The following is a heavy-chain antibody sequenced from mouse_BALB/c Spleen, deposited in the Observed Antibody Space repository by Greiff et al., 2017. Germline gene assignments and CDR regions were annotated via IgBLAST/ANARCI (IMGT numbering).Heavy chain of an antibody. V-gene: IGHV3-6*02. CDR1: GYSITSGYY. Sequence: ESGPGLVKPSQSLSLTCSVTGYSITSGYYWNWIRQFPGNKLEWMGYISYDGSNNYNPSLKNRISITRDTSKNQFFLKLNSVTTEDTATYYCARGELVAWFAYWGQGTLVTVSA. J-gene: IGHJ3*01. CDR2: ISYDGSN. D-gene: IGHD4-1*01. CDR3: ARGELVAWFAY.